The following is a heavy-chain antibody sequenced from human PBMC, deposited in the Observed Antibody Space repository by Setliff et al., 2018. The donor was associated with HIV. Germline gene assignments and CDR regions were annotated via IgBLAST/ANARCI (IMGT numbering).Heavy chain of an antibody. CDR3: SRDVGVPGRGNALEY. CDR2: ISAYNGGT. CDR1: GYTFTSYG. V-gene: IGHV1-18*01. Sequence: ASVKVSCKASGYTFTSYGISWVRQAPGQGLEWMGWISAYNGGTKYAQKFEGRVTMTRDTTVNTVYIEVNSLRSDDTAVYYCSRDVGVPGRGNALEYWGQGIPVTVSS. D-gene: IGHD3-10*01. J-gene: IGHJ4*02.